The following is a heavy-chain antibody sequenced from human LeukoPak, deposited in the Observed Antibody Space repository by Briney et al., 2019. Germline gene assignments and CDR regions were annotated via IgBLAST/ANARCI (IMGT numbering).Heavy chain of an antibody. V-gene: IGHV3-33*01. CDR1: GFTFSSYG. Sequence: QPGGSLRLSCAASGFTFSSYGMHWVRQAPGKGLEWVAIIWFDGSNKYYADSVKGRFTISRDNSKNSLYLQMNSLRDEDTAVYYCARVEYGSESYYKTLDYWGQGTLVTVSS. CDR3: ARVEYGSESYYKTLDY. D-gene: IGHD3-10*01. J-gene: IGHJ4*02. CDR2: IWFDGSNK.